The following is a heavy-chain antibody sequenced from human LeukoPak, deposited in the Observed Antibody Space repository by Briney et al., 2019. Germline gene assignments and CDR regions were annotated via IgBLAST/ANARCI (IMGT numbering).Heavy chain of an antibody. Sequence: GRSLRLSCAASGFTFSSNGMHWVRQAPGKGLEWVAFISYDGSTKYYADSVRGRFTISRDNSKNTLYLQMNSLRAEDTTVYYCAKDLSTEWSLDYWGQGTLVTVSS. CDR1: GFTFSSNG. CDR2: ISYDGSTK. D-gene: IGHD3-3*01. J-gene: IGHJ4*02. CDR3: AKDLSTEWSLDY. V-gene: IGHV3-30*18.